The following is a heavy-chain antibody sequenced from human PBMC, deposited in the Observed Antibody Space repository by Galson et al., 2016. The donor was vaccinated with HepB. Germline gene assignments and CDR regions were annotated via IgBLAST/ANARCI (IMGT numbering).Heavy chain of an antibody. Sequence: SVKVSCKASGGTFSSYAVSWVRQAPGQGLEWMGGLIPIFGIANYAQKFQGRVTITADTSTNTAYMELRGLISEDTAVYYCAKDLVVATGFDYWGQGTLVTVSS. D-gene: IGHD2-8*02. CDR1: GGTFSSYA. V-gene: IGHV1-69*10. J-gene: IGHJ4*02. CDR2: LIPIFGIA. CDR3: AKDLVVATGFDY.